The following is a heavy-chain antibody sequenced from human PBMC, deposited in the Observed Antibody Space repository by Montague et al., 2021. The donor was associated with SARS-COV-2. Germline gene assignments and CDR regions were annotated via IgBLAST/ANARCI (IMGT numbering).Heavy chain of an antibody. D-gene: IGHD6-19*01. J-gene: IGHJ6*02. V-gene: IGHV6-1*01. CDR1: GDSVSSNSAA. CDR3: ARGADRYYFYGMDV. CDR2: TYYRSKWYN. Sequence: CAISGDSVSSNSAAWNWIRQSPSRGLEWLGRTYYRSKWYNEYAVSVKSRITINPDTSKNQFSLQVNSVTPEDTAVYYCARGADRYYFYGMDVWGQGTTVTVSS.